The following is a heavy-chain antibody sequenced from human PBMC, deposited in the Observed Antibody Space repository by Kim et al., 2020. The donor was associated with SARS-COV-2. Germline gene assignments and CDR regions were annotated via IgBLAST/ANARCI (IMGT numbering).Heavy chain of an antibody. CDR3: ALIVQDFDP. Sequence: GGSLRLSCAASGFTFSSDGMHWVRQAPGKGLEWVAVISYDGSNKYYADSVKGRFTISRDNSKNTLYLQMNSLRAEDTAVYYCALIVQDFDPWGQGTLVTVSS. CDR1: GFTFSSDG. CDR2: ISYDGSNK. J-gene: IGHJ5*02. V-gene: IGHV3-30*03. D-gene: IGHD2-8*01.